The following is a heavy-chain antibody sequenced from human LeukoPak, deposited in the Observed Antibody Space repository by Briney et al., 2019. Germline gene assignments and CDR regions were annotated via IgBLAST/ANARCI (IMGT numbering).Heavy chain of an antibody. V-gene: IGHV3-23*01. D-gene: IGHD3-22*01. CDR2: SGDNT. J-gene: IGHJ3*02. CDR1: GFTFSSYA. Sequence: GGSLRLSCAASGFTFSSYAMSWVRQAPGKGLEWVSSSGDNTRYADSVKCRFTISRDNSKKTLDLKMNGLRAEDKAVYYCAKSWRYYDSSNYYAFDIWGQGTMVTVSS. CDR3: AKSWRYYDSSNYYAFDI.